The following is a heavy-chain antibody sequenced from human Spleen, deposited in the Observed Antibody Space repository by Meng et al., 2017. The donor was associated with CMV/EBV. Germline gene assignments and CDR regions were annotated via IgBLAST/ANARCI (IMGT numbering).Heavy chain of an antibody. V-gene: IGHV3-74*01. CDR1: GFTFSSYW. J-gene: IGHJ6*02. D-gene: IGHD5-18*01. CDR3: SRDFHSYGSNYYYGMDV. CDR2: INTDGSST. Sequence: GESLKISCAASGFTFSSYWMHWVRQAPGKGLVWVSRINTDGSSTSYADFVKGRFTISRDNAKNTLYLQMNSLRAEDTAVYYCSRDFHSYGSNYYYGMDVWGQGTTVTVSS.